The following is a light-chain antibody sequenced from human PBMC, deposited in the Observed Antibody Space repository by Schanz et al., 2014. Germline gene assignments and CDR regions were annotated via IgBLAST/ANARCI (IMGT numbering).Light chain of an antibody. Sequence: EIVLTQSPGTLSLSPGETATLSCRASETVNGRFLAWYQQKPGQAPRLLIYGASTRATGIPARFSGSGSGTEFTLTISSLQSEDFAVYYCQQYKNWPWTFGQGTNVEIK. CDR3: QQYKNWPWT. J-gene: IGKJ1*01. CDR1: ETVNGRF. CDR2: GAS. V-gene: IGKV3-15*01.